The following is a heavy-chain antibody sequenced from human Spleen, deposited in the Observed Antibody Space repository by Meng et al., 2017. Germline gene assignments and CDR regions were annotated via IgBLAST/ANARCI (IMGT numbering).Heavy chain of an antibody. D-gene: IGHD3-22*01. J-gene: IGHJ5*02. CDR1: GVSISSGAYS. V-gene: IGHV4-30-2*01. CDR2: IYHSGSI. Sequence: QLQLQESGSGLVKPSETLSLTCGGSGVSISSGAYSWSWIRQPPGKGLEWIGYIYHSGSIYYNPSLKSRVTMSIDRSKNQFSLMMTSVTAADTAVYYCASAPYFYDSGGFYYLRWFDPWGQGTLVTVSS. CDR3: ASAPYFYDSGGFYYLRWFDP.